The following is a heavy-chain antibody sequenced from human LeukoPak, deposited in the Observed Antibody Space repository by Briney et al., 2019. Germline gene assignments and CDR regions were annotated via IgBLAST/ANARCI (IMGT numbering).Heavy chain of an antibody. V-gene: IGHV4-34*01. D-gene: IGHD4-23*01. CDR2: INHSGST. Sequence: SETLSLTCAVYGGSFSGYYWSWIRQPPGKGLEWIGEINHSGSTNYNPSLKSRVTISVDTSKNQFSLKLSSVTAADTAVYYCARGLRVTPGMISVTRELDYWGQGTLVTVSS. CDR3: ARGLRVTPGMISVTRELDY. J-gene: IGHJ4*02. CDR1: GGSFSGYY.